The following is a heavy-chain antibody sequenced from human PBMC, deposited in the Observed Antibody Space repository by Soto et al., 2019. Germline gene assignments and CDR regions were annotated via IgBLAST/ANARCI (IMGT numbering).Heavy chain of an antibody. CDR3: ARDYLQWGPPGQYYYYYYMDV. CDR2: ISSSGSTI. CDR1: GFTFSDYH. Sequence: GGSLRLSCAASGFTFSDYHMSWIRQAPGKGLEWVSYISSSGSTIYYADSVKGRFTISRDNAKNSLYLQMNSLRAEDTAVYYCARDYLQWGPPGQYYYYYYMDVWGKGTTVTVSS. V-gene: IGHV3-11*01. D-gene: IGHD1-26*01. J-gene: IGHJ6*03.